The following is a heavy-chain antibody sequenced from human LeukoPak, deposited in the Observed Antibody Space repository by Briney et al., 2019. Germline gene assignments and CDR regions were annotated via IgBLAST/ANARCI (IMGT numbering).Heavy chain of an antibody. CDR3: ARGDPGDYGDYTWESYYYYGMDV. V-gene: IGHV1-18*01. J-gene: IGHJ6*02. CDR2: ISAYNGNT. CDR1: GYTFTSYG. Sequence: ASVKVSCKASGYTFTSYGISWVRQAPGQGLEWMGWISAYNGNTNYAQKLQGRVTMTTDTSTSTAYMELRSLRSDDTAVYYCARGDPGDYGDYTWESYYYYGMDVWGQGTTVTVSS. D-gene: IGHD4-17*01.